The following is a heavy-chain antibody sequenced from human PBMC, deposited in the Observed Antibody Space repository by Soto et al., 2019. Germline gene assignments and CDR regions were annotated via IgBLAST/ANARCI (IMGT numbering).Heavy chain of an antibody. CDR1: GDSVSRYSAA. Sequence: QVQLQQSGPGLVKPSQTLSLTCAISGDSVSRYSAAWNWIRQSPSRGLEWLGRTFYKSKWYNECSESVNSRITINADTSKNQFSLQLNSVTPEDTAVYYCARGQLTYYGMDVWGQGTTVTVSS. D-gene: IGHD1-1*01. CDR3: ARGQLTYYGMDV. CDR2: TFYKSKWYN. J-gene: IGHJ6*02. V-gene: IGHV6-1*01.